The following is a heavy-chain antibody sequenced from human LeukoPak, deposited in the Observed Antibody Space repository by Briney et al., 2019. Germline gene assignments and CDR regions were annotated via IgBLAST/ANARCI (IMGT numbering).Heavy chain of an antibody. CDR2: IYYSGST. J-gene: IGHJ3*02. CDR3: ARKTTTGPTKAAFDI. CDR1: GGSISSYY. D-gene: IGHD4-17*01. V-gene: IGHV4-59*01. Sequence: PSETLSLTCTVSGGSISSYYWSWIRQPPGKGLEWIGYIYYSGSTNYNPSLKSRVTLSVDTSKNQFSLKLSSVTAADTAVYYCARKTTTGPTKAAFDIWGQGTMVTVTS.